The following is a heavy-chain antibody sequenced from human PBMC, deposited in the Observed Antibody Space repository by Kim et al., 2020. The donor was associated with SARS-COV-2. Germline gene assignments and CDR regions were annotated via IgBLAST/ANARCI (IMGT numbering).Heavy chain of an antibody. J-gene: IGHJ4*02. Sequence: ADSVKGRFTISRDNSKNTLYLQMNRLRAEDTAVYYCAKRYCSGGSCLPVDWGQGTLVTVSS. CDR3: AKRYCSGGSCLPVD. D-gene: IGHD2-15*01. V-gene: IGHV3-30*02.